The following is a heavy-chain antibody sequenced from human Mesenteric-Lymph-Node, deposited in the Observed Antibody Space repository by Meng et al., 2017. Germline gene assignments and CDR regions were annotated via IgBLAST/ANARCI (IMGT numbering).Heavy chain of an antibody. CDR1: GYSFTCYW. J-gene: IGHJ3*02. D-gene: IGHD3-9*01. Sequence: GESLKISCKGSGYSFTCYWIGWVRQVPGKGLEWMWFIYPGEYDTRYTLSFQGQVTISADKSISPAYLQWSRLKASDTAMYYCARAGVYYDVLTGYYNAGRWNVDDAFDIWGQGTMVTVSS. V-gene: IGHV5-51*01. CDR2: IYPGEYDT. CDR3: ARAGVYYDVLTGYYNAGRWNVDDAFDI.